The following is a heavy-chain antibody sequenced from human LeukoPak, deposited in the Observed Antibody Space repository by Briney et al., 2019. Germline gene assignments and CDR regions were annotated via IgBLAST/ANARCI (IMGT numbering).Heavy chain of an antibody. CDR3: ARVSLGSGWYFYGWFDP. J-gene: IGHJ5*02. CDR1: GGSISSYY. Sequence: SETLSLTCTVSGGSISSYYRSWIRQPPGKGLEWIGYIYYSGSTNYNPSLKSRVTISVDTSKNQFSLKLSSVTAADTAVYYCARVSLGSGWYFYGWFDPWGQGALVTVSS. CDR2: IYYSGST. V-gene: IGHV4-59*01. D-gene: IGHD6-19*01.